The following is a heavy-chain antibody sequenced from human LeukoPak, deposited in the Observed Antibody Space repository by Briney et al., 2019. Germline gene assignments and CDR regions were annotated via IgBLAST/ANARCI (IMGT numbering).Heavy chain of an antibody. Sequence: GGSLRLSCAASGITFGNNWMHWVRQGPGKGLVWISRINSDGGGAIYADSVKGRFTISRDNAKNTLYLQMNSLRAEDTAVYYCARAATGASDYWGQGTLVTVSS. D-gene: IGHD4-17*01. CDR3: ARAATGASDY. CDR2: INSDGGGA. V-gene: IGHV3-74*01. CDR1: GITFGNNW. J-gene: IGHJ4*02.